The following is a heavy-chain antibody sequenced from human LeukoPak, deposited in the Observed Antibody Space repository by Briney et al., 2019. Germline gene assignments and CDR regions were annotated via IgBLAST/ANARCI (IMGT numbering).Heavy chain of an antibody. V-gene: IGHV3-66*01. D-gene: IGHD3-10*01. Sequence: QPGGSLRLSCAASGFTVSSNYMSWVRQAPGKGLEWVSVIYSGGSTYYADSVKGRFTISRDNSKNTLYLQMNSLRAEDTAVYYCARETYYYGSGSLLWGQGTLVTVSS. J-gene: IGHJ4*02. CDR2: IYSGGST. CDR1: GFTVSSNY. CDR3: ARETYYYGSGSLL.